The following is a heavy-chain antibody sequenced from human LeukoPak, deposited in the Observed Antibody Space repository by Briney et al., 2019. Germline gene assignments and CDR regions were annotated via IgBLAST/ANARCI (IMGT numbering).Heavy chain of an antibody. Sequence: GGSLRLSCAASGFTFSSYSMNWVRQAPGKGLEWVSSISSSSSYIYYVDSVKGRFTISRDNAKNSLYLQMNSLRAEDTAVYYCARDYYDSSGYFRGDAFDIWGQGTMVTVSS. D-gene: IGHD3-22*01. CDR2: ISSSSSYI. CDR1: GFTFSSYS. J-gene: IGHJ3*02. CDR3: ARDYYDSSGYFRGDAFDI. V-gene: IGHV3-21*01.